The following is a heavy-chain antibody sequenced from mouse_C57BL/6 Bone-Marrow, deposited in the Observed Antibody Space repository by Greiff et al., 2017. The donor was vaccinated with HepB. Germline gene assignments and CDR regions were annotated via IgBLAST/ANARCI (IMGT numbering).Heavy chain of an antibody. D-gene: IGHD4-1*01. CDR1: GYSITSGYY. CDR3: ARDWDERDFDY. CDR2: ISYDGSN. Sequence: VQLQQSGPGLVKPSQSLSLTCSVTGYSITSGYYWNWIRQFPGNKLEWMGYISYDGSNNYNPSLKNRISITRDTSKNQFFLKLNSVTTEDTATYYCARDWDERDFDYWGQGTTLTVSS. V-gene: IGHV3-6*01. J-gene: IGHJ2*01.